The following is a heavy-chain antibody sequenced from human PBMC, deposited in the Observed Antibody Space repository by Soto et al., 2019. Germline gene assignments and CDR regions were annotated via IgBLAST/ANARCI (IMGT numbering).Heavy chain of an antibody. V-gene: IGHV4-4*07. CDR3: ARGGREGFDI. CDR2: VYISGST. Sequence: QVQLQESGPGLVKPSETLSLTCTVSGGSISTYYWNWIRQSAGKGLEWIGRVYISGSTNYHPSLKIRVAMSVDTSNNQCSLKVTSVTAADTAVYYCARGGREGFDIWGQGTMVTVSS. J-gene: IGHJ3*02. CDR1: GGSISTYY.